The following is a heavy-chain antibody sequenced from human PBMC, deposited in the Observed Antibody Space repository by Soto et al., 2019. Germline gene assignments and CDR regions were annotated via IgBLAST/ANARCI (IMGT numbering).Heavy chain of an antibody. CDR2: IYWDDDK. CDR1: GFSLTTSGVG. Sequence: QITLNESGPTQVKPRQTLTLTCTFSGFSLTTSGVGVGWIRQSPGKAPEWLALIYWDDDKRYSPSLKSRLTINKDTSKNPVVLTMAAFDPADTATYYCAHRVLRTVFGLVTTTAIYFDFWGQGTPVAVSS. J-gene: IGHJ4*02. D-gene: IGHD3-3*01. V-gene: IGHV2-5*02. CDR3: AHRVLRTVFGLVTTTAIYFDF.